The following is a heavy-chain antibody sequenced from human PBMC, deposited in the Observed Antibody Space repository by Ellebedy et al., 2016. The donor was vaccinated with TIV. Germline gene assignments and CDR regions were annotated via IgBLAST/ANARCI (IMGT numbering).Heavy chain of an antibody. CDR3: ARQSYYDFWSGYYRGDNDAFDI. Sequence: SETLSLTCTVSGGSIGSYYWSWIRQPPGKGLEWIGYIYYSGSTNYNPSLKSRVTISVDTSKNQFSLKLSSVTAADTAVYYCARQSYYDFWSGYYRGDNDAFDIWGQGTMVTVSS. J-gene: IGHJ3*02. CDR1: GGSIGSYY. CDR2: IYYSGST. V-gene: IGHV4-59*08. D-gene: IGHD3-3*01.